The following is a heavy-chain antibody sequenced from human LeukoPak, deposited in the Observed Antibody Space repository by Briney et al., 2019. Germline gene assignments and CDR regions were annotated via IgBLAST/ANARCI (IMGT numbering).Heavy chain of an antibody. V-gene: IGHV4-61*02. D-gene: IGHD2-15*01. CDR2: IYTSGST. CDR3: ARHHAHIVVVVAATETRGYNWFDP. J-gene: IGHJ5*02. CDR1: GGSISSGSYY. Sequence: PSETLSLTRAVSGGSISSGSYYWSWIRQPAGKGLEWIGRIYTSGSTNYNPSLRSRVTISVDRSKNQFSLKLNSVTAADTAVYYCARHHAHIVVVVAATETRGYNWFDPWGQGTLVTVSS.